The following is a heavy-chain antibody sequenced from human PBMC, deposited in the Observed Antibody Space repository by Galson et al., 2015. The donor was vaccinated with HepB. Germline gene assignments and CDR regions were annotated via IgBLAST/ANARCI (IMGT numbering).Heavy chain of an antibody. D-gene: IGHD6-13*01. Sequence: TLSLTCTVSGGSISSGSYYWSWIRQPAGKGLEWIGRIYTSGSTNYNPSLKSRVTISVDTSKNQFSLKLSSVTAADTAVYYCAREGRYSSSWYPIDYWGQGTLVTVSS. CDR1: GGSISSGSYY. J-gene: IGHJ4*02. V-gene: IGHV4-61*02. CDR3: AREGRYSSSWYPIDY. CDR2: IYTSGST.